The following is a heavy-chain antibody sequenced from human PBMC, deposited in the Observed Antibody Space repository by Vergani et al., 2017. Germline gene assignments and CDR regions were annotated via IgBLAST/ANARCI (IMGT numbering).Heavy chain of an antibody. CDR1: GFTFDDYA. D-gene: IGHD6-13*01. CDR3: AKDADSSSWYLGVFDY. CDR2: ISWNSGSI. V-gene: IGHV3-9*01. Sequence: EVQLVESGGGLVQPGRSLRLSCAASGFTFDDYAMHWVRQAPGKGLEWVSGISWNSGSIGYADSVKGRFTISRDNAKNSLYLQMNSLRAEDTALDYCAKDADSSSWYLGVFDYWGQGTLVTVSS. J-gene: IGHJ4*02.